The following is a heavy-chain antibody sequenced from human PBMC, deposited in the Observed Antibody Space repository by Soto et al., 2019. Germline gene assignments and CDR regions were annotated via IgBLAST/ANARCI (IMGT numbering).Heavy chain of an antibody. V-gene: IGHV4-34*01. CDR2: INHSGST. CDR3: ASGNFLLDF. D-gene: IGHD1-1*01. CDR1: GGSFSGYY. Sequence: PSETLSLTCAVYGGSFSGYYWSWIRQPPGKGLEWIGEINHSGSTNYNPSLKSRVTISVDTSKNQFSLKLSSVTAADTSVYYCASGNFLLDFWGQGSTVPVSS. J-gene: IGHJ6*01.